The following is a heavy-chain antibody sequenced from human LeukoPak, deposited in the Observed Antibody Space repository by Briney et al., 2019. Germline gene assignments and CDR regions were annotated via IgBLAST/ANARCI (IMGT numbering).Heavy chain of an antibody. Sequence: GGSLRLSCAASGFTFSSYWMSWVRQAPGKGLAWVASIKQDGSEKYYMDSVKGRFTISRDNAKNSLYLQMNSLRAEDMAVYYCVRFRGISWYGSVYYWGQGTLVTVSS. CDR2: IKQDGSEK. CDR1: GFTFSSYW. V-gene: IGHV3-7*01. J-gene: IGHJ4*02. CDR3: VRFRGISWYGSVYY. D-gene: IGHD6-13*01.